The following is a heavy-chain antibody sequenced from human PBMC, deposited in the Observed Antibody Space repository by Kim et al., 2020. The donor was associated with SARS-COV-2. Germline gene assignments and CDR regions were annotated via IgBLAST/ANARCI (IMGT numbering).Heavy chain of an antibody. CDR3: ARISYDILTGHSFDY. V-gene: IGHV4-59*01. CDR2: VSYSGST. D-gene: IGHD3-9*01. Sequence: SETLSLTCTVSGDSISSYYWSWIRQPPGKGLEWLGYVSYSGSTNYNPSLKSRVTVSVDMTKKQFSLKLSSVTAADTAVYYCARISYDILTGHSFDYWGQGILVTVSS. CDR1: GDSISSYY. J-gene: IGHJ4*02.